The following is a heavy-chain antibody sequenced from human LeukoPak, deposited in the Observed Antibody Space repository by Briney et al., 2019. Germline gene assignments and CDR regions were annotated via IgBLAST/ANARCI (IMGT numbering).Heavy chain of an antibody. D-gene: IGHD6-6*01. CDR1: GFTFSSYW. Sequence: GGSLRLSCAASGFTFSSYWMSWVRQAPGKGLEWVANIKQDGSEKYYVDSVKGRFTISRDNAKNSLYLQMNSLRAEDTAVYYCARDSRAALTYYYYYYMDVWGKGTTVTVSS. J-gene: IGHJ6*03. V-gene: IGHV3-7*01. CDR2: IKQDGSEK. CDR3: ARDSRAALTYYYYYYMDV.